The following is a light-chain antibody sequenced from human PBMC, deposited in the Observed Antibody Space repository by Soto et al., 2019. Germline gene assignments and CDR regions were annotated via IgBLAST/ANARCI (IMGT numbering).Light chain of an antibody. Sequence: DIQMTQSPSSLSASVGNRVTITCLASQTIGANLNWYRQKLGKAPTLLIYDASTLQSGVPSRFSGLGSGTDFALTITSLQPDDSETYYCQQSYTNVYTFGQGTKVDIK. V-gene: IGKV1-39*01. CDR3: QQSYTNVYT. CDR2: DAS. CDR1: QTIGAN. J-gene: IGKJ2*01.